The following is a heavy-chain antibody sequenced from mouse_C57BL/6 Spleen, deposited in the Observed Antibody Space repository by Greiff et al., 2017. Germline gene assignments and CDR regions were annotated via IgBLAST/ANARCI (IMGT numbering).Heavy chain of an antibody. J-gene: IGHJ2*01. D-gene: IGHD2-5*01. CDR1: GYTFTSYG. V-gene: IGHV1-81*01. Sequence: VKLQESGAELARPGASVKLSCKASGYTFTSYGISWVKQRTGQGLEWIGEIFPRSGNTYYNEKFKGKATLTADKSTSTAYMDLRSLTSEDSAVCFSARLYRSNFYWSQGTTLTVSS. CDR2: IFPRSGNT. CDR3: ARLYRSNFY.